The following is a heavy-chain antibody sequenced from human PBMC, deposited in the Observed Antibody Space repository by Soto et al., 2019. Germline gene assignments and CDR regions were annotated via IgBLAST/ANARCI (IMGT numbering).Heavy chain of an antibody. V-gene: IGHV2-26*01. CDR2: IFSNDEK. CDR1: GFSLSNARMG. Sequence: QVTLKESGPVLVKPTETLTLTCTVSGFSLSNARMGVSWIRQPPVQALAWLAHIFSNDEKSYSTSLKSGPTNSKDTSKSQVVLTMTNMDPVDTATYYGARIAYYDSSGYYPTFDYWGQGNLVTVSS. CDR3: ARIAYYDSSGYYPTFDY. J-gene: IGHJ4*02. D-gene: IGHD3-22*01.